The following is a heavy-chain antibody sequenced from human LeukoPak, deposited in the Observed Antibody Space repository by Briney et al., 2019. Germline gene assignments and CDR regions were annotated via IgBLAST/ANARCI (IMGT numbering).Heavy chain of an antibody. CDR1: GFTFSSHW. V-gene: IGHV3-7*01. J-gene: IGHJ4*02. CDR2: INHNGNVN. Sequence: GGSLRLSCAASGFTFSSHWMNWARQAPGKGLEWVASINHNGNVNYYVDSVKGRFTISRDNAKNSLYLQMNSLRAEDTAVYYCARDKIVGATNFDYWGQGTLVTVSS. D-gene: IGHD1-26*01. CDR3: ARDKIVGATNFDY.